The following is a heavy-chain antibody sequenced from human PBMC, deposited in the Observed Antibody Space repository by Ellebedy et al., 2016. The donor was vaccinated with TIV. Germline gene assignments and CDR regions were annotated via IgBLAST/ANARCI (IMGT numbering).Heavy chain of an antibody. CDR3: AKDFRVTHFFDY. J-gene: IGHJ4*02. V-gene: IGHV3-23*01. D-gene: IGHD4-23*01. CDR2: ISGSGGST. CDR1: GFTFSSYA. Sequence: GESLKISXAASGFTFSSYAMSLVRQAPGKGLEWVSAISGSGGSTYYADSVKGRFTISRDNSKNTLYLQMNSLRAEDTAVYYCAKDFRVTHFFDYWGQGTLVTVSS.